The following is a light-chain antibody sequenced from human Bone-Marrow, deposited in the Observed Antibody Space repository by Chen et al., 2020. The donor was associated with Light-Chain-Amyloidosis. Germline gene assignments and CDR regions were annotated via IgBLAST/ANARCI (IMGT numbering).Light chain of an antibody. CDR3: AAWDDSLDVLYV. CDR2: SNN. J-gene: IGLJ1*01. Sequence: QTALTQPPSASGTPGPRVTISCSGRTSNIGSNTVNWYQHLPGTAPKLLIHSNNQRPSGVPARFSGSKSGTSASLAISGLQSADEAIYYCAAWDDSLDVLYVFGTGTKVTVL. CDR1: TSNIGSNT. V-gene: IGLV1-44*01.